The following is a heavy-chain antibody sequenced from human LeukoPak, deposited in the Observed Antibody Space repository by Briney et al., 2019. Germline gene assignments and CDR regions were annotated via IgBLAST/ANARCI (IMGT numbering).Heavy chain of an antibody. Sequence: LTGGSLRLSCAASGFTFSSYEMNWVRQAPGKGLEWVSYISSSGSTIYYADSVKGRFTISRDNAKNSLYLQMNSLRAEDTAVYYCASTPYDSSGYYLDYWGQGTLVTVSS. CDR2: ISSSGSTI. CDR3: ASTPYDSSGYYLDY. V-gene: IGHV3-48*03. D-gene: IGHD3-22*01. CDR1: GFTFSSYE. J-gene: IGHJ4*02.